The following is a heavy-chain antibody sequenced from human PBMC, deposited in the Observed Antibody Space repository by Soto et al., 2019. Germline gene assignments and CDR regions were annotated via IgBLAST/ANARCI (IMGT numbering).Heavy chain of an antibody. CDR3: AKETNTGGSGSYPMWFDP. Sequence: GGSLRLSCAASGFTFDDYAMHWVRQAPGKGLEWVSGISWNSGSIGYADSVKGRFTISRDNAKNSLYLQMNSLRAEDTALYYCAKETNTGGSGSYPMWFDPWGQGTLVTVSS. J-gene: IGHJ5*02. V-gene: IGHV3-9*01. CDR1: GFTFDDYA. D-gene: IGHD3-10*01. CDR2: ISWNSGSI.